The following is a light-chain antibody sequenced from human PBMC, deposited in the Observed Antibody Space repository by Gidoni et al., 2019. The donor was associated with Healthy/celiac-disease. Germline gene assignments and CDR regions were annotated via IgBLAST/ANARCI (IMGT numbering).Light chain of an antibody. CDR1: QSISSY. J-gene: IGKJ3*01. CDR2: AAS. CDR3: QQSYSTLIT. V-gene: IGKV1-39*01. Sequence: DIQMTQSPSSLSASVGDRATITCRARQSISSYLNWYQQKPGKAPKLLIYAASSLQSGVPSRFSGSGSGTDFTLTISSLQPEDFATYYCQQSYSTLITFGPGTKVDIK.